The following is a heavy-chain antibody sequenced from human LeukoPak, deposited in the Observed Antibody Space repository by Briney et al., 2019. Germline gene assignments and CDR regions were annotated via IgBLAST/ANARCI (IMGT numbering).Heavy chain of an antibody. V-gene: IGHV4-34*01. Sequence: SETLSLTCAVYGGSFSGYYWSWIRQPPGKGLEWIGEINHSGSTNYNPSLKSRVTISVDTSKNQFSLKLSSVTAADTAVYYCAGEQYYYDSSGYPLPLGYWGQGTLVTVSS. CDR1: GGSFSGYY. D-gene: IGHD3-22*01. J-gene: IGHJ4*02. CDR2: INHSGST. CDR3: AGEQYYYDSSGYPLPLGY.